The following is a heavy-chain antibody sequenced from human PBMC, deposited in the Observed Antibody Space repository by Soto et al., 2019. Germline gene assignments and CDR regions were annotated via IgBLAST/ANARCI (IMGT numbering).Heavy chain of an antibody. J-gene: IGHJ4*02. CDR2: IYYNGIT. V-gene: IGHV4-59*01. D-gene: IGHD3-22*01. CDR3: ARGRRYYYDNTGPFYFEH. Sequence: LPETLSLTCTVSGGSISNYYWSWIRQPPGNELEWIAYIYYNGITNYNPSLKSRVTVSVDTSKNQFSLTLTSVTAADTAVYYCARGRRYYYDNTGPFYFEHWGQGTLVTVSS. CDR1: GGSISNYY.